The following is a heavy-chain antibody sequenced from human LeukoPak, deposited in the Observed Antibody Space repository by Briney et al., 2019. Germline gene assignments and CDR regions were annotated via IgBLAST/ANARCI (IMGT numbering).Heavy chain of an antibody. CDR2: ISAYNGNT. V-gene: IGHV1-18*01. Sequence: GASVKVSCKASGYTFTSYGISRVRQAPGQGLEWMGWISAYNGNTNYAQKLQGRVTMTTDTSTSTAYMELRSLRSDDTAVYYCARDQSFRLIGSFDYWGQGTLVTVSS. J-gene: IGHJ4*02. D-gene: IGHD3-9*01. CDR1: GYTFTSYG. CDR3: ARDQSFRLIGSFDY.